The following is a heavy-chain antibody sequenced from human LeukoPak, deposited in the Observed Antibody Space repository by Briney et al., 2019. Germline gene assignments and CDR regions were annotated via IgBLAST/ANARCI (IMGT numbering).Heavy chain of an antibody. CDR1: GFTFSNYA. J-gene: IGHJ4*02. Sequence: GGSLRLSCAASGFTFSNYAMSGVRQAPGKGLEWVSTISGSGFSTYFADSVKGRFTISRDNSKNTLYLQMNSLRAEDTAVYYCAKDWANALYFFDYWGQGTLVTVSS. CDR2: ISGSGFST. CDR3: AKDWANALYFFDY. D-gene: IGHD2-2*01. V-gene: IGHV3-23*01.